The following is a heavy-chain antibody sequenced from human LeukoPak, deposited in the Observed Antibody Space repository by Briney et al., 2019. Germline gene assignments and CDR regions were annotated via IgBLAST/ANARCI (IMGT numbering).Heavy chain of an antibody. V-gene: IGHV4-61*02. D-gene: IGHD4-23*01. CDR3: ARDGGLDAFDI. J-gene: IGHJ3*02. CDR1: GGSISSGSYY. CDR2: IYTSGST. Sequence: SETLSLTCTVSGGSISSGSYYWSWIRQPAGKGLEWIGRIYTSGSTNYNPSLKSRVTISVDTSKNQFSLKLSSVTAADTAVYYCARDGGLDAFDIWGQGTMVTVSS.